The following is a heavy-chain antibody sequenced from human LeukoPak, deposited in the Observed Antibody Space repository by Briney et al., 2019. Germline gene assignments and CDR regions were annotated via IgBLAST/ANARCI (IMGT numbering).Heavy chain of an antibody. CDR2: ISSRMTYI. CDR3: ERDLSLNDY. CDR1: GFTFSSYS. V-gene: IGHV3-21*01. Sequence: PGGSLRLSCAVSGFTFSSYSMNSVRHAPGKGLEWVSSISSRMTYIYYAASVKGRSTISRDNDKNSLYLQMNSLRAEDTGVYYSERDLSLNDYWGQGTLVTVSS. J-gene: IGHJ4*02. D-gene: IGHD3-3*02.